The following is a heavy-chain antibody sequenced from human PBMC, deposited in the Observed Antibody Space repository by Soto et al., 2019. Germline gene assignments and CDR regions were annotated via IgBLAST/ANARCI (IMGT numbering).Heavy chain of an antibody. CDR1: GYTFATYG. V-gene: IGHV1-18*01. CDR2: VSGYNGDT. J-gene: IGHJ6*02. CDR3: AKNGQPPYYYYGMDV. Sequence: ASVKVSCKASGYTFATYGSRWVRQAPGQGLEWMGWVSGYNGDTKYAQKVQGRVTMTIDTSTYTAYMELRSLTSDDTAKYYCAKNGQPPYYYYGMDVWGQGTTVTVSS. D-gene: IGHD2-8*01.